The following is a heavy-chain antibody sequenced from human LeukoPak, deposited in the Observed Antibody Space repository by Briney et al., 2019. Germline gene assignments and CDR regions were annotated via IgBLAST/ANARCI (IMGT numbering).Heavy chain of an antibody. CDR2: ISAYNGNT. D-gene: IGHD3-22*01. J-gene: IGHJ3*02. CDR1: GYTFTSYG. Sequence: GASVKVSCKASGYTFTSYGISWVRQAPGQGLEWMGWISAYNGNTNHAQKLQGRVTMTTDTSTSTAYMELRSLRSDDTAVYYCARDRTTGYYYDSSGYPDAFDIWGQGTMVTVSS. V-gene: IGHV1-18*01. CDR3: ARDRTTGYYYDSSGYPDAFDI.